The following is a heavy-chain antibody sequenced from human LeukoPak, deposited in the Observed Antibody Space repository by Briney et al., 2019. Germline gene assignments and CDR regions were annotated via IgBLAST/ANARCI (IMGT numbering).Heavy chain of an antibody. CDR1: GFTFSSYW. Sequence: GGSLRLSCAASGFTFSSYWMSWGRQAPGKGLEWVANIKQDGSEKYYVDSVKGRFTISRDNAKNSLYLQMNSLRAEDTAAYYCARRGKAAAIDYWGQGTLVTVSS. V-gene: IGHV3-7*01. CDR2: IKQDGSEK. J-gene: IGHJ4*02. CDR3: ARRGKAAAIDY. D-gene: IGHD6-13*01.